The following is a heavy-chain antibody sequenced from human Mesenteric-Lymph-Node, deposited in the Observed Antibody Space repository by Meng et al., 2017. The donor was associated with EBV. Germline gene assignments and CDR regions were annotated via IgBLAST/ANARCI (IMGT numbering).Heavy chain of an antibody. CDR2: ISYSGST. CDR3: ARADYYDTSGNLDF. Sequence: HLEGSGPGVVRLSETLSLTGPAPGGSSASTSYYWVWIRQPPGKGLEWIGSISYSGSTYYNPSLKSRVTISVDTPKNQFSLKLRSVTATDTAVYYCARADYYDTSGNLDFWGQGTLVTVSS. D-gene: IGHD3-22*01. CDR1: GGSSASTSYY. J-gene: IGHJ4*02. V-gene: IGHV4-39*01.